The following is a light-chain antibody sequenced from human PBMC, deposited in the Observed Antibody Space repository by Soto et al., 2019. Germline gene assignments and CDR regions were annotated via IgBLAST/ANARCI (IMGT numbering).Light chain of an antibody. Sequence: DIQMTQSPSSLSASLGDRFTMACRASRTIDNYLNWYQQKPGRAPELLVYATSSLQSGVPSRFTGGGSGTHFTLTISGLQPEDFATYFCQQSYNTPITFGQGTRLEI. CDR1: RTIDNY. CDR3: QQSYNTPIT. J-gene: IGKJ5*01. CDR2: ATS. V-gene: IGKV1-39*01.